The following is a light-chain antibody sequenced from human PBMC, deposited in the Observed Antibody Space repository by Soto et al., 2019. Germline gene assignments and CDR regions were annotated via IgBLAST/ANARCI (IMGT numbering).Light chain of an antibody. CDR1: QSVSGGY. J-gene: IGKJ2*01. CDR2: GAS. Sequence: EVVLTQSPGTLSLSPGERASLSCRASQSVSGGYLAWYQQKPGQAPGLLIYGASNRATGIPDRFSGSGSGTDFTLTISRLEAEAVSVYLCYRYGSSATFGQGNRFEIK. V-gene: IGKV3-20*01. CDR3: YRYGSSAT.